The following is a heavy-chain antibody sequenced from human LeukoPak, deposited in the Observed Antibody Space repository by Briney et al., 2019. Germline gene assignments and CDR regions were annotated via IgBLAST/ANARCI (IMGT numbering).Heavy chain of an antibody. Sequence: PGGSLRLSCAASGFTFSNHWMHWVRQVPGKGLEWVSRIDAGGSSTSYADSVKGRFSISRDNGKSTLYLQMNSLRAEDTAVYYCARVLFGSSGYHFDYWGQGTLVTVSS. CDR2: IDAGGSST. CDR3: ARVLFGSSGYHFDY. D-gene: IGHD3-22*01. CDR1: GFTFSNHW. V-gene: IGHV3-74*01. J-gene: IGHJ4*02.